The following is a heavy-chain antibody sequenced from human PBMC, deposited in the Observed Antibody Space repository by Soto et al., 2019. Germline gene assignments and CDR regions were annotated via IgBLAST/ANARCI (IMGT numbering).Heavy chain of an antibody. CDR3: AKDSVIAVVGTCDY. D-gene: IGHD6-19*01. CDR1: GFTFSSYA. V-gene: IGHV3-23*01. Sequence: EVQLLESGRGLVQPGGSLRLSCAASGFTFSSYAMSWVRQAPGKGLEWVSAISGSGGSTYYADSVKGRFTISRDNSKNTLYLQMNSLRAEDTAVYYCAKDSVIAVVGTCDYWGQGTLVTVSS. J-gene: IGHJ4*02. CDR2: ISGSGGST.